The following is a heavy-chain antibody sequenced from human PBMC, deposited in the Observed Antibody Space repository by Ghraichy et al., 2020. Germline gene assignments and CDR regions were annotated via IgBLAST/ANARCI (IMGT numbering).Heavy chain of an antibody. Sequence: GGSLRLSCAGSGFTFSRYWMSWVRQAPGKGLEWVANIDQVGSQKYHVDSVKGRFTISRDNAENSLYLQMNSLRVEDTAVYFCAREEGVAAGSRYWGQGTLVIVSS. CDR3: AREEGVAAGSRY. CDR1: GFTFSRYW. D-gene: IGHD6-25*01. J-gene: IGHJ4*02. V-gene: IGHV3-7*01. CDR2: IDQVGSQK.